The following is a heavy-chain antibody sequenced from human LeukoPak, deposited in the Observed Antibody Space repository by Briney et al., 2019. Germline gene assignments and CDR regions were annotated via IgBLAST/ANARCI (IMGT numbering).Heavy chain of an antibody. CDR3: ARGLDCRSTSCYLDN. V-gene: IGHV3-7*01. D-gene: IGHD2-2*01. J-gene: IGHJ4*02. CDR2: IKQDGSEK. Sequence: GGSLRLSCAASGFTFTKYWMTWFRQAPGKGLEWVANIKQDGSEKFYVDSVKGRFTISRDNAKNSLDLQINSLGAEDTAVYYCARGLDCRSTSCYLDNWGQGTLVTVSS. CDR1: GFTFTKYW.